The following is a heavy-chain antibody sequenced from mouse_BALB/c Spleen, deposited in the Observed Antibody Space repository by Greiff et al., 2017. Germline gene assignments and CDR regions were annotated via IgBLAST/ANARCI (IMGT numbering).Heavy chain of an antibody. CDR2: ISSGGSYT. Sequence: VQLKESGGDLVKPGGSLKLSCAASGFTFSSYGMSWVRQTPDKRLEWVATISSGGSYTYYPDSVKGRFTISRDNAKNTLYLQMSSLKSEDTAMYYCANYYGSSFAYWGQGTLVTVSA. CDR1: GFTFSSYG. D-gene: IGHD1-1*01. CDR3: ANYYGSSFAY. J-gene: IGHJ3*01. V-gene: IGHV5-6*01.